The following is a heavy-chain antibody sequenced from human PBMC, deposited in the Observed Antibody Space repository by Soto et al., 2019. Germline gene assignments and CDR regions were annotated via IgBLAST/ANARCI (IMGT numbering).Heavy chain of an antibody. V-gene: IGHV1-8*01. CDR1: GFTFSPYD. J-gene: IGHJ4*02. CDR3: ARRKERSGPNFFDI. D-gene: IGHD6-25*01. Sequence: SVKVSCKASGFTFSPYDINCLRQATGQGLERMGWMNPNTGNTGYAQKFWGRVTMTRSTSRSTAYLEVSSLGSEDTAVYFCARRKERSGPNFFDIWGQGTLVTVST. CDR2: MNPNTGNT.